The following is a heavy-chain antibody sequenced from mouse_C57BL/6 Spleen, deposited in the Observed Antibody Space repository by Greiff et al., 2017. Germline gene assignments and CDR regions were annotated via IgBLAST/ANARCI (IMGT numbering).Heavy chain of an antibody. Sequence: VQLQQSGAELVRPGTSVKVSCKASGYAFTNYLIEWVKQRPGQGLEWIGVINPGSGGTNYNEKFKGKATLTADKSSSTASMQLSSLTSEDSAVYFCARGDYDGAWFAYWGQGTLVTVSA. CDR1: GYAFTNYL. CDR3: ARGDYDGAWFAY. J-gene: IGHJ3*01. V-gene: IGHV1-54*01. CDR2: INPGSGGT. D-gene: IGHD2-4*01.